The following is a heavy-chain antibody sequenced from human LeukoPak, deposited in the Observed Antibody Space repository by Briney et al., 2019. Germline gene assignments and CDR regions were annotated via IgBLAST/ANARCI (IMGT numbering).Heavy chain of an antibody. J-gene: IGHJ6*03. Sequence: GGSLRLPRAASGFTFSDYYMSWIRQAPRKGLEWVSYINSSGSTIYYPDSVKGRFTIFRDNAKNSLYLQMNSLRAEDTAVYYCARLVSPYYYYMDVWGKGTTVTVSS. D-gene: IGHD2-15*01. CDR1: GFTFSDYY. CDR2: INSSGSTI. CDR3: ARLVSPYYYYMDV. V-gene: IGHV3-11*04.